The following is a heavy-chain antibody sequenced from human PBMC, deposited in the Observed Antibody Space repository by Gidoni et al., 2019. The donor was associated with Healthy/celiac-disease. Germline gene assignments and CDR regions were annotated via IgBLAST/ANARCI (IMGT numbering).Heavy chain of an antibody. CDR3: ASRSSSPGYAFDI. CDR2: INPSGGST. J-gene: IGHJ3*02. V-gene: IGHV1-46*03. D-gene: IGHD6-13*01. CDR1: GYTFTSYY. Sequence: QVQLVQSGAAVKKPGASVQVSCKASGYTFTSYYMHWLRQAPGQGLEWMGIINPSGGSTSYAQKFQGRVTMTRDTSTSTVYRELSSLRSEDTAVYYCASRSSSPGYAFDIWGQGTMVTVSS.